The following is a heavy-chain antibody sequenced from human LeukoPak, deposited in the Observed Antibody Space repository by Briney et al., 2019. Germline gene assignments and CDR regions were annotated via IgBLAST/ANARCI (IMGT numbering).Heavy chain of an antibody. D-gene: IGHD3-3*01. CDR3: ARNDLRPSTFDI. Sequence: SETLSLTCTVSGGSISSSSYYWGWIRQPPGKGLEWIGEIYHSGSTNYNPSLKSRVTISVDKSKNQFSLKLSSVTAADTAVYYCARNDLRPSTFDIWGQGTMVTVSS. V-gene: IGHV4-39*07. J-gene: IGHJ3*02. CDR2: IYHSGST. CDR1: GGSISSSSYY.